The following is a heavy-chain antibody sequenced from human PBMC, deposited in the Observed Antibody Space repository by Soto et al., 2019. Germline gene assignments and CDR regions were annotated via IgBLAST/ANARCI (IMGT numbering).Heavy chain of an antibody. Sequence: PGGSLRLSCAASGFTFSSYGMHWVRQAPGKGLEWVAVIWYDGSNKYYADSVKGRFTISRDNSKNTLYPQMNSLRAEDTAVYYCARVFRYYYYGMDVWGQGTTVTVSS. CDR3: ARVFRYYYYGMDV. CDR1: GFTFSSYG. V-gene: IGHV3-33*01. CDR2: IWYDGSNK. D-gene: IGHD2-21*01. J-gene: IGHJ6*02.